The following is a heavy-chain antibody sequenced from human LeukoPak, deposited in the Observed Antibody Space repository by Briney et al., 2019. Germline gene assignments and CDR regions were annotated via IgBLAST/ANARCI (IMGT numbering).Heavy chain of an antibody. CDR2: IYPGDSDT. V-gene: IGHV5-51*01. D-gene: IGHD3-10*01. Sequence: GGSLKISCKGSGYSFTSYWIGWVRQMPGKGLEWMGIIYPGDSDTRYSPSFQGQVTISADKSISTAYLQWSSLKASDTAMYYCAREYYYGSGSSYNWFDPWGQGTLVTVSS. J-gene: IGHJ5*02. CDR1: GYSFTSYW. CDR3: AREYYYGSGSSYNWFDP.